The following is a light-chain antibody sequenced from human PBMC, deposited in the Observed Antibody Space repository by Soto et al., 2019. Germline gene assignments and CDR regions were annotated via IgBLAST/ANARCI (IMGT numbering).Light chain of an antibody. J-gene: IGKJ1*01. Sequence: DIQMTQSPSTLSASVGARATITCRASQSISSWLAWYQQKPGKAPKLLIYDASSLESGVPSRFSGSGSGTEFTLTISSLQPDDFATYYCQQYNSYPAFGQGTKVDIK. V-gene: IGKV1-5*01. CDR1: QSISSW. CDR2: DAS. CDR3: QQYNSYPA.